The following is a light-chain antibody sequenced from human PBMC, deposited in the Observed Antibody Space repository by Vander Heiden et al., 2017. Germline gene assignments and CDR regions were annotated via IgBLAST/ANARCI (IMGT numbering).Light chain of an antibody. V-gene: IGLV8-61*01. CDR2: STN. Sequence: QTVVTQEPSFSVSPGGTVTLTCGLSSGSVSTSYYPSWYQQTPGQAPRTLLYSTNTRSSGVPDRFSGSILGNKAALTITGAQADDESDYYCVLYMGSGISVFSGGTKLTVL. CDR3: VLYMGSGISV. J-gene: IGLJ3*02. CDR1: SGSVSTSYY.